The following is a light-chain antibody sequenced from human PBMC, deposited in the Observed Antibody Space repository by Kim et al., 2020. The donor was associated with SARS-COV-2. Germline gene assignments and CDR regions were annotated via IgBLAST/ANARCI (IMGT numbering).Light chain of an antibody. CDR1: SGHSSYA. Sequence: QSVLTQSPSASASLGASVKLTCTLSSGHSSYAIAWHQQQPEKGPRYLMKLNSDGSHSKGDGIPDRFSGSSSGAERYLTISSLPSEDEADYYCQTWGTVVFGGGTQLTVL. J-gene: IGLJ2*01. V-gene: IGLV4-69*01. CDR2: LNSDGSH. CDR3: QTWGTVV.